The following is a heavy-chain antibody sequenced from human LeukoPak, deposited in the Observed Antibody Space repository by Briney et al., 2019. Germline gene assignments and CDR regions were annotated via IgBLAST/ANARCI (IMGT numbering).Heavy chain of an antibody. CDR3: APAAQQLVDYFDY. V-gene: IGHV4-30-2*04. D-gene: IGHD6-13*01. CDR2: IYHSGSA. Sequence: GYIYHSGSAYYNPSLKSRVTISVDRSKNQFSLKLSSVTAADTAVYYCAPAAQQLVDYFDYWGQGTLVTVSS. J-gene: IGHJ4*02.